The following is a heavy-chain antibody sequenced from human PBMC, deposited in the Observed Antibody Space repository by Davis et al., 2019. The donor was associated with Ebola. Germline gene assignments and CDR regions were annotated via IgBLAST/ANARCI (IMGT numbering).Heavy chain of an antibody. V-gene: IGHV3-23*01. D-gene: IGHD3-22*01. J-gene: IGHJ5*02. CDR2: ISGSGGST. Sequence: PGGSLRLSCAASGFTFSSYAMSWVRQVPGKGLEWVSAISGSGGSTYYADSVKGRFTISRDNSKNTLYLQMHSLRAEDTAVYQCAKDFGDYDSSGYYNWFDLWGQGTLVTVSS. CDR1: GFTFSSYA. CDR3: AKDFGDYDSSGYYNWFDL.